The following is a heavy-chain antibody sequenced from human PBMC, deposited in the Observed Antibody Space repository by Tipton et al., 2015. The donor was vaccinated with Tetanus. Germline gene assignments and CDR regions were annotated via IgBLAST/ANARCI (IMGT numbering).Heavy chain of an antibody. CDR1: GFTLTTYS. Sequence: SLRLSCAASGFTLTTYSINWFRQAPGKGLEWVSVISGSGAATYYADSVKGRFTISRDNSKNTLSLQMNSLRPDDTGVYFCARLNSGSYPGWFDPWGQGTRLTVSS. V-gene: IGHV3-23*01. CDR3: ARLNSGSYPGWFDP. D-gene: IGHD1-26*01. J-gene: IGHJ5*02. CDR2: ISGSGAAT.